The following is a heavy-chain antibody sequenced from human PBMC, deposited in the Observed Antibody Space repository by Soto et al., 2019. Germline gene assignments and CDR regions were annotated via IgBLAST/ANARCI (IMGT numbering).Heavy chain of an antibody. Sequence: SETLSLTCTVSGGSISSYYWSWIRQPPGKGLEWIGYIYYSGSTNYNPSLKSRVTISVDTSKNQFSLKLSSVTAADTAVYYCARETDGYNYFDYWGQGTLVTVSS. CDR1: GGSISSYY. CDR2: IYYSGST. V-gene: IGHV4-59*01. D-gene: IGHD5-12*01. CDR3: ARETDGYNYFDY. J-gene: IGHJ4*02.